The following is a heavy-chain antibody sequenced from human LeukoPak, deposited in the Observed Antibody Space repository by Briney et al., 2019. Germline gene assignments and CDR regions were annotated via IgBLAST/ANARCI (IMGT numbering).Heavy chain of an antibody. V-gene: IGHV3-33*01. CDR1: GFTMKNFG. CDR3: VRGADMNYNFENSFYFDS. CDR2: IWYDGSQR. D-gene: IGHD3-3*01. J-gene: IGHJ4*02. Sequence: GTSLRLSCAVSGFTMKNFGMHWVRQAPGKELEWVAVIWYDGSQRHYIDSVKGRFAISRENSMNTLSLEMNGLRVEDTAVYYCVRGADMNYNFENSFYFDSWGQGALVIVSS.